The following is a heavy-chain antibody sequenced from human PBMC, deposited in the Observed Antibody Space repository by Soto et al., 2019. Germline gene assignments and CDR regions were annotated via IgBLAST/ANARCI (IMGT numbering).Heavy chain of an antibody. V-gene: IGHV3-53*02. J-gene: IGHJ3*02. CDR2: IYSGGST. CDR1: GITVSSNY. Sequence: EVQLVETGGGLIQPGGSLRLSCAASGITVSSNYMTWVRQPPGKGLEWVSVIYSGGSTYYADSVKGRFTISRDNSKNTLDLHMNSLRAEDTAVYYCATGEFSAFDIWGRGTMVTVSS. CDR3: ATGEFSAFDI.